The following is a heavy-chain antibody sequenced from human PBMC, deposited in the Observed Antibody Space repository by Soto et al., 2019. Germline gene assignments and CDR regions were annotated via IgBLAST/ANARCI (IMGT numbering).Heavy chain of an antibody. CDR1: GFTLSSYW. CDR3: ARDCSGGICYGYYFDY. V-gene: IGHV3-7*01. J-gene: IGHJ4*02. Sequence: EVQLVESGGGLVQTRGSLRLSCATSGFTLSSYWISWVRQAPGKGLEWVANIKRDGSEKYYVDSVQGRFTISRDNAENSLYLQMNSLRAEDTALYYCARDCSGGICYGYYFDYWGQGTLVTVSS. CDR2: IKRDGSEK. D-gene: IGHD2-15*01.